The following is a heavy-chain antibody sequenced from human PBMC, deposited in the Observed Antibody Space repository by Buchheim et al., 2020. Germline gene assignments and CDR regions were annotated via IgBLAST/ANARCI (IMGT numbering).Heavy chain of an antibody. CDR1: GGSISSGGYY. Sequence: QVQLQESGPGLVKPSQTLSLTCTVSGGSISSGGYYWSWIRQHPGKGLEWIGYIYYSGSTYYHPSLKSRVTITVDTSKNQFSLKLSSVTAADTAVYYCARGFAGGGWYNWFDPWGQGTL. J-gene: IGHJ5*02. CDR2: IYYSGST. CDR3: ARGFAGGGWYNWFDP. D-gene: IGHD6-19*01. V-gene: IGHV4-31*03.